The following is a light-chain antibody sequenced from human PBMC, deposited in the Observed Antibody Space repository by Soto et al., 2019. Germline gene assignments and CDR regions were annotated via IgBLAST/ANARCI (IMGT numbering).Light chain of an antibody. CDR2: DVS. Sequence: SYELTQPPSMSVTPGQTARIACGGHNIGDKGVHWYQQKPGQAPVLVVYDVSVRPSGVPERFSGSNSGTTATLTISRVEAGEEADYYCQVGDSIDGHPVAFGRGTKLTVL. CDR1: NIGDKG. V-gene: IGLV3-21*02. J-gene: IGLJ2*01. CDR3: QVGDSIDGHPVA.